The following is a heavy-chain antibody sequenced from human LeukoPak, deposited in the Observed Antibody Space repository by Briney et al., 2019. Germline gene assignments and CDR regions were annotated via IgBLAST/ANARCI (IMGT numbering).Heavy chain of an antibody. CDR2: ISGSGGST. D-gene: IGHD4-11*01. V-gene: IGHV3-23*01. Sequence: ETLSLTCTVSGGSISSGGYYWSWVRQAPGKGLERVSAISGSGGSTYYADSVKGRFTISRDNSKNTLYLQMNSLRAEDTAVYYCAKDGATTVTPAEYFQHWGQGTLVTVSS. CDR1: GGSISSGGYY. CDR3: AKDGATTVTPAEYFQH. J-gene: IGHJ1*01.